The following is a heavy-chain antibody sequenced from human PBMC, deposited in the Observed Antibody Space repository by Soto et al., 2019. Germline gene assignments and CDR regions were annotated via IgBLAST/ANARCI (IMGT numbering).Heavy chain of an antibody. V-gene: IGHV3-21*01. CDR1: GFTFSSYS. CDR3: ARSGGGFGELSFDY. D-gene: IGHD3-10*01. J-gene: IGHJ4*02. Sequence: EVQLVESGGGLVKPGGSLRLSCAASGFTFSSYSMNWVRQAPGKGLEWVSSISSSSSYIYYADSVKGRFTISRDNAKNSLYLQMNSLRAEDTAVYYCARSGGGFGELSFDYWGQGTLVTVSS. CDR2: ISSSSSYI.